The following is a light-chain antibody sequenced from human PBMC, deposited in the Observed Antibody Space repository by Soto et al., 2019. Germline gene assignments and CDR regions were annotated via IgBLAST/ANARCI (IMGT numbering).Light chain of an antibody. J-gene: IGLJ1*01. Sequence: QSVLTQPPSVSVPPGKSIPISCTGTSSDVGGYNYVSWYQQHPGKAPKFMIYDVSNRPSEVSNRFSGSKSGNTASLTISGLQAEDEADYYCCSYTTSNTRQIVFGTGTKVTVL. CDR2: DVS. V-gene: IGLV2-14*01. CDR3: CSYTTSNTRQIV. CDR1: SSDVGGYNY.